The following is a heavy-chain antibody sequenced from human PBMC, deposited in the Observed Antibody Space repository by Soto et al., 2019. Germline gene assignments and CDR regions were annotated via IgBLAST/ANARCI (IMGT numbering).Heavy chain of an antibody. CDR1: GGSISSGGYS. D-gene: IGHD5-12*01. CDR3: AAGGGLPRYY. CDR2: IYHSGST. J-gene: IGHJ4*02. Sequence: QLQLQESGSGLVKPSQTLSLTCAVSGGSISSGGYSWSWIRQPPGKGLEWTGYIYHSGSTYYNPSLTRRVTISVARSKRQFSRKLSSVTAADTAVYYCAAGGGLPRYYWGQGTLVTVSS. V-gene: IGHV4-30-2*01.